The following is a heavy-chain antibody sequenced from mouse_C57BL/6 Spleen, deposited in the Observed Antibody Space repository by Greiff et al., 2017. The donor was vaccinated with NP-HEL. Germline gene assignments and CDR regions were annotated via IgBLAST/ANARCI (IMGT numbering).Heavy chain of an antibody. CDR2: INPGSGGT. CDR1: GYAFTNYL. J-gene: IGHJ4*01. V-gene: IGHV1-54*01. CDR3: ARWRGSDYYAMDY. Sequence: VQLQQSGAELVRPGTSVKVSCKASGYAFTNYLIEWVKQRPGQGLEWIGVINPGSGGTNYNEKFKGKATLTAHKSSSTAYMQLSSLTSEDSAVYFCARWRGSDYYAMDYWGQGTSVTVSS.